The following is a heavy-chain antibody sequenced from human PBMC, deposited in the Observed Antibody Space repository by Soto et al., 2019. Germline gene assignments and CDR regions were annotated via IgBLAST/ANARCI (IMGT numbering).Heavy chain of an antibody. J-gene: IGHJ4*02. V-gene: IGHV1-24*01. CDR2: FDPEDSET. CDR1: GYTLTELS. CDR3: ATEIYYYDSSGYYYFDY. Sequence: GASVKVSCKVSGYTLTELSMHWVRQAPGKGLEWMGGFDPEDSETIYAQKFQGRVTMTEDTSTDTAYMELSSLRSEDTAVYYCATEIYYYDSSGYYYFDYWGQGTLVTVS. D-gene: IGHD3-22*01.